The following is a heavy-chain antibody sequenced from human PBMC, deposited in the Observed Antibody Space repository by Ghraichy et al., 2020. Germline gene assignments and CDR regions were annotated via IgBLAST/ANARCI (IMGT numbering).Heavy chain of an antibody. V-gene: IGHV4-61*01. Sequence: SETLSLTCTVSGGSVSSASYYWSWIRQPPGKGLEWIAYIYYSGSTNYTPSLKSRVTISVDTSKNQFSLKLSSVTAADTAVYYCARTPSSGFDYWGQGTRVTVSS. CDR3: ARTPSSGFDY. D-gene: IGHD6-19*01. J-gene: IGHJ4*02. CDR1: GGSVSSASYY. CDR2: IYYSGST.